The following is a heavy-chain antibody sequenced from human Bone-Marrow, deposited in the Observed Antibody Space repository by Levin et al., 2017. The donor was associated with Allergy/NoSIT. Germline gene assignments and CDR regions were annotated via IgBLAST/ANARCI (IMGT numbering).Heavy chain of an antibody. D-gene: IGHD1-1*01. Sequence: MSSETLSLTCSVSGGSINSDDFYWSWVRQRPGKGLEWIGYIYYSGSTYYNPSLQSRATISVDTSKNQLSLTLTSVTAADTAVYFCSTVLPTAPNDAFHIWGQGTTVTVSS. CDR1: GGSINSDDFY. CDR3: STVLPTAPNDAFHI. V-gene: IGHV4-31*03. CDR2: IYYSGST. J-gene: IGHJ3*02.